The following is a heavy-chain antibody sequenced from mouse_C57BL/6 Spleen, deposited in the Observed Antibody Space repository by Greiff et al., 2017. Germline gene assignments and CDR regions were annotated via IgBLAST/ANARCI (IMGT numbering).Heavy chain of an antibody. CDR1: GYTFTSYG. CDR3: ARPLSLRGGVDY. Sequence: VQLQQSGAELARPGASVKLSCKASGYTFTSYGISWVKQRTGQGLEWIGEIYPRSGNTYYNETFKGKATLTADKSSSTAYMELRSLTSEDSAVYFCARPLSLRGGVDYWGQGTTLTVSS. J-gene: IGHJ2*01. V-gene: IGHV1-81*01. CDR2: IYPRSGNT. D-gene: IGHD1-1*01.